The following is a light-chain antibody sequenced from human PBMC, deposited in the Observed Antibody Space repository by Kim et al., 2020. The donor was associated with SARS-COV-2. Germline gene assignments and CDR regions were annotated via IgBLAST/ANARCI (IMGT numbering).Light chain of an antibody. CDR3: QAWDRSTRV. CDR1: KLGDKY. J-gene: IGLJ2*01. V-gene: IGLV3-1*01. CDR2: QDS. Sequence: VSPGQTASLPCSGDKLGDKYACWYQQKPGQSPVLVIYQDSKRPSGIPERFSGSNSGNTATLTISGTQAMDEADYFCQAWDRSTRVFGGGTQLTVL.